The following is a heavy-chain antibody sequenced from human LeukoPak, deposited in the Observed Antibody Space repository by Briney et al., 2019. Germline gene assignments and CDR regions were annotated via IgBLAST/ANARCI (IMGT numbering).Heavy chain of an antibody. V-gene: IGHV5-51*01. J-gene: IGHJ4*02. Sequence: KGGESLKISCKASGYTFTDHWIGWVGQMPGKGLEWMGIIYPGDSDTRYSPSFQGQVTISADKSISTAYLQWRNLQAPDTAMYYCARGDNSGWYFFDYWGQGTLVTVSS. CDR3: ARGDNSGWYFFDY. D-gene: IGHD6-19*01. CDR2: IYPGDSDT. CDR1: GYTFTDHW.